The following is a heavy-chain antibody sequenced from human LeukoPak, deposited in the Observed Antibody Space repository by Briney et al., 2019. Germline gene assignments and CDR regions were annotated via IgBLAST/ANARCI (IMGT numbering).Heavy chain of an antibody. CDR3: AKIGGPYYYDSSGHGAYFDY. D-gene: IGHD3-22*01. CDR1: GFTFSSYG. J-gene: IGHJ4*02. Sequence: GGSLRLSCAASGFTFSSYGMHWVRQAPGKGLEWVAVISYDGSNKYYADSVKGRFTISRDNSKNTLYLQMNSLRAEDTAVYYCAKIGGPYYYDSSGHGAYFDYWGQGTLVTASS. V-gene: IGHV3-30*18. CDR2: ISYDGSNK.